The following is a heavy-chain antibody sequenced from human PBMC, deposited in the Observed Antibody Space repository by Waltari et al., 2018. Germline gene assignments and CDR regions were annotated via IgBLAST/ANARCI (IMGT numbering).Heavy chain of an antibody. CDR2: INPNSGGT. CDR3: ARSRGYDSSGYPNDAFDI. Sequence: QVQLVQSGAEVKKPGASVKVSCKASGYTFTGYYMHWVRQAPGQGLEWMGRINPNSGGTNYAQKCQGRVTMTRDTSISTAYMELSRLRSDDTAVYYCARSRGYDSSGYPNDAFDIWGQGTMVTVSS. J-gene: IGHJ3*02. V-gene: IGHV1-2*06. CDR1: GYTFTGYY. D-gene: IGHD3-22*01.